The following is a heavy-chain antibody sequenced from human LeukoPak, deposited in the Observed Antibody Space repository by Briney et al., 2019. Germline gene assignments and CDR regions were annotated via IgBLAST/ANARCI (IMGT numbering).Heavy chain of an antibody. CDR2: IYYSGST. CDR1: GGSISSHY. V-gene: IGHV4-59*11. CDR3: ARGSGQWGFDS. J-gene: IGHJ4*02. D-gene: IGHD3-10*01. Sequence: SETLSLTCTVSGGSISSHYWSWIRQPPGKTLEWIGYIYYSGSTNYNPSLRSRVTISVDSSKNQFSLKLSSVTGADTAVYYCARGSGQWGFDSWGQGTLVTVSS.